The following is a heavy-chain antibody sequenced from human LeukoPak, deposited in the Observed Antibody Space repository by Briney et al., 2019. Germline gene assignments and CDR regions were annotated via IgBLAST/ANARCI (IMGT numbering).Heavy chain of an antibody. CDR2: FYYSGRT. Sequence: SETLSLTCTVSGGSISGYYWSWIRQPPGKGLEWIGYFYYSGRTNYNPSLKSRVTISLDTSKNQLSLKVSSVTAAETALYYCARERVTVTTWTSWYCGMDVWGQGTTVTVSS. V-gene: IGHV4-59*01. CDR1: GGSISGYY. CDR3: ARERVTVTTWTSWYCGMDV. D-gene: IGHD4-17*01. J-gene: IGHJ6*02.